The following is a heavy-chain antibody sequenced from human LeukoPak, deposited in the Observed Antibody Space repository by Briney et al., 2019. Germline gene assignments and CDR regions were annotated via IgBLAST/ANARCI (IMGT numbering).Heavy chain of an antibody. Sequence: GGSLRLSCAASGFTFSDHSMNWVRQAPGKGLEWVAFIRYDGSNKYYADSVKGRFTISRDNSKNTLYLQMNSLRAEDTAVYYCAKDTRGYQLPETRNYYFDYWGQGTLVTVSS. CDR2: IRYDGSNK. V-gene: IGHV3-30*02. CDR3: AKDTRGYQLPETRNYYFDY. D-gene: IGHD2-2*01. CDR1: GFTFSDHS. J-gene: IGHJ4*02.